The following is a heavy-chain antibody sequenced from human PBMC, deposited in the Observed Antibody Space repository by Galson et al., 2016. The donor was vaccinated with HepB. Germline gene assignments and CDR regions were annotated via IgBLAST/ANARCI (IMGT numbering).Heavy chain of an antibody. CDR2: ISANSDST. Sequence: SLRLSCAATGFYYSDYSMNWVRQAPGNGLERLPYISANSDSTYTADSVKGRFAISRDNAKNSLYLQMNSLRDEDTAVYYCARERAETVAQGVIRVHRIHYYYGMDVWGQGTTVTASS. J-gene: IGHJ6*02. V-gene: IGHV3-48*02. CDR1: GFYYSDYS. CDR3: ARERAETVAQGVIRVHRIHYYYGMDV. D-gene: IGHD3-10*01.